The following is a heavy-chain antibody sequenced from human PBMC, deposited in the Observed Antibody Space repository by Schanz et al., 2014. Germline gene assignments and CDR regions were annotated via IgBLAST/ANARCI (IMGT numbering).Heavy chain of an antibody. V-gene: IGHV3-30*14. CDR3: ARDRWDWNNAFDI. D-gene: IGHD1-1*01. J-gene: IGHJ3*02. Sequence: QVELVESGGGVVQPGWSLRLSCAASGFIFSYYTIHWVRQAPGKGLEWVAVISDDGSRRHYADFVTGRFTISRDNSKNTLYLQMNSLRAEDTAVYYCARDRWDWNNAFDIWGQGTMVTVSS. CDR1: GFIFSYYT. CDR2: ISDDGSRR.